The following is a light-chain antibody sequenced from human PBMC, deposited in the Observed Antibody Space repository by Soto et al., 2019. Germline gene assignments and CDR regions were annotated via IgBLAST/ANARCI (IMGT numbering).Light chain of an antibody. CDR3: ETWYSNTHKV. V-gene: IGLV4-60*02. J-gene: IGLJ3*02. Sequence: QLVLTQSSSASASLGSSVKLTCILSSGHNTYIIAWHQQQPGKAPRFLMTLDRSGSYNRGSGVPDRFSGSSFGADRYLTISTLQFEDEGDYYCETWYSNTHKVFGGGTKLTVL. CDR1: SGHNTYI. CDR2: LDRSGSY.